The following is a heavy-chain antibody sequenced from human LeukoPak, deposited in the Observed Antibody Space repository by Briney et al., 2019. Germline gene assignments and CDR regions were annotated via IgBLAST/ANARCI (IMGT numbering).Heavy chain of an antibody. V-gene: IGHV4-4*07. CDR2: ICTSGST. CDR1: GGSISSYY. D-gene: IGHD3-16*02. CDR3: ARGTYDYIWGSYRPYYYYYMDV. J-gene: IGHJ6*03. Sequence: SETLSLTCTVSGGSISSYYWSWIRQPAGKGLEWIGRICTSGSTNYNPSLKSRVTMSVDTSKNQFSLKLSSVTAADTAVYYCARGTYDYIWGSYRPYYYYYMDVWGKGTTVTVSS.